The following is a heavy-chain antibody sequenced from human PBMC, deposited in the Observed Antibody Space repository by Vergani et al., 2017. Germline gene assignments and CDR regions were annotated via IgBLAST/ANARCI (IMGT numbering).Heavy chain of an antibody. CDR1: GGSISSYY. Sequence: QVQLQESGPGLVKPSETLSLTCTVSGGSISSYYWSWIRQPPGTGLEWIGYIHYSGSTNYNPSLKSRVTISVDTSKNQFSLKLSSVTAADTAVYYCARNPYCGGDCYSDAFDIWGQGTMVTVSS. V-gene: IGHV4-59*01. CDR3: ARNPYCGGDCYSDAFDI. CDR2: IHYSGST. D-gene: IGHD2-21*02. J-gene: IGHJ3*02.